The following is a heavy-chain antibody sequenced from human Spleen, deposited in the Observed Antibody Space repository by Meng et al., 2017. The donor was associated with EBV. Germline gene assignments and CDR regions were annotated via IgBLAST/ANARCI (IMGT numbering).Heavy chain of an antibody. Sequence: VQLLESGGGLVQPGGFLRLSCDASGFTFSNYGMHWVRQAPGKGLEWVAIISSDESNKYYTDSVKGRFTISRDNSKNTLDLHMNNLRADDTAVYYCARDFVTVSGQGCDCWGPGTMVTVYS. CDR2: ISSDESNK. J-gene: IGHJ4*02. D-gene: IGHD6-19*01. CDR1: GFTFSNYG. V-gene: IGHV3-30*03. CDR3: ARDFVTVSGQGCDC.